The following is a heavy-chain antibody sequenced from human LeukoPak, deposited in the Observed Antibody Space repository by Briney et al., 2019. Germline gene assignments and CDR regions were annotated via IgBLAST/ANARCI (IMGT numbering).Heavy chain of an antibody. J-gene: IGHJ6*02. CDR3: ARDQGCSSTSCYARDYYYYYGIDV. CDR1: GFTFSSYW. D-gene: IGHD2-2*01. V-gene: IGHV3-7*01. Sequence: GGSLRLSCAASGFTFSSYWMSWVRQAPGEGLEWVANIKQDGSEKYYVDSVKGRFTISRDNAKNSLYLQMNSLRAEDTAVYYCARDQGCSSTSCYARDYYYYYGIDVWGQGTTVTVSS. CDR2: IKQDGSEK.